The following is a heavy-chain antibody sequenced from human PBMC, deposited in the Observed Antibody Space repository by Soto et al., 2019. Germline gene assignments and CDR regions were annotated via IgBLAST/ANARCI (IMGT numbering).Heavy chain of an antibody. CDR1: GGTFSSYT. V-gene: IGHV1-69*02. CDR3: ARFWGSYGMDV. CDR2: ITPILGIA. Sequence: QVQLVQSGAEVKKPGSSVKVSCKASGGTFSSYTISWVRQAPGQGLEWMGRITPILGIANYAQKFQGRVTITADKSTSTAYMELSSLRSEDTAVYYCARFWGSYGMDVWGQGTTVTVSS. J-gene: IGHJ6*02. D-gene: IGHD3-16*01.